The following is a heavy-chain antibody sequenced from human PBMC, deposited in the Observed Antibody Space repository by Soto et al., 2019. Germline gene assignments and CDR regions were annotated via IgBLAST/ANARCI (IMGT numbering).Heavy chain of an antibody. V-gene: IGHV4-59*01. CDR3: ARAPQMCSWYPWFHP. J-gene: IGHJ5*02. Sequence: QVQLQESGPGLVKPSETLSLTCTVSGGSISSYYWSWIRQPPGKGLEWIGYIYYSGSTNYNPSLKSRVTISVDTSKNQFSLKLSSVTAADTAVYYCARAPQMCSWYPWFHPSGLGTLVTVSS. D-gene: IGHD6-13*01. CDR2: IYYSGST. CDR1: GGSISSYY.